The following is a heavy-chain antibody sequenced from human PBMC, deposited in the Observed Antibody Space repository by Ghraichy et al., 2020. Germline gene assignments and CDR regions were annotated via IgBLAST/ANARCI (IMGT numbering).Heavy chain of an antibody. Sequence: SVKVSCKASGGTFSSYAISWVRQAPGQGLEWMGGIIPIFGTANYAQKFQGRVTITADESTSTAYMELSSLRSEDTAVYYCARGDYYGSGSYYKVWSFDYWGQGTLVTVSS. CDR1: GGTFSSYA. CDR2: IIPIFGTA. CDR3: ARGDYYGSGSYYKVWSFDY. D-gene: IGHD3-10*01. V-gene: IGHV1-69*13. J-gene: IGHJ4*02.